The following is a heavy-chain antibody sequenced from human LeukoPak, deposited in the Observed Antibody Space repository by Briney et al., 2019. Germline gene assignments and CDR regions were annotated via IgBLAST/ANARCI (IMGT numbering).Heavy chain of an antibody. J-gene: IGHJ5*02. V-gene: IGHV4-4*07. CDR3: PRDHGIAAARNWFDP. D-gene: IGHD6-13*01. CDR1: AGSISSYY. Sequence: SETLSLTCTVSAGSISSYYWSWIRQRAGKGLEWMGRIYTSVRTNYNPSLKRRVPMSLDTPKNQFSLNLSSVTAADTAVYYCPRDHGIAAARNWFDPWGQETLVTVSS. CDR2: IYTSVRT.